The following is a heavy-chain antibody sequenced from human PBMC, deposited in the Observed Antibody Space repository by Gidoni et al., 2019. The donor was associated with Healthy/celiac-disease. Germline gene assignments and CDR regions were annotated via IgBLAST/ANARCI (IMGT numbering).Heavy chain of an antibody. V-gene: IGHV3-23*01. CDR1: GFTFSSYA. Sequence: EVLLLGSGGGLVQPGGSLRLSCAASGFTFSSYAMSWVRQAPGKGLEWVSTISGSGGSTYYADSVKGRFTISRDNSKNTLYLQMNSLRAEDTALYYCATGGITHFGYWGQGTLVTVSS. D-gene: IGHD3-10*01. J-gene: IGHJ4*02. CDR2: ISGSGGST. CDR3: ATGGITHFGY.